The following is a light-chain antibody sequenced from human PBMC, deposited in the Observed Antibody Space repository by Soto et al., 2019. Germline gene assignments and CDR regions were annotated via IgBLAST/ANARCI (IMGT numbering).Light chain of an antibody. CDR3: SSYTSSSTVGV. CDR2: EVS. CDR1: SSDVGGYNY. V-gene: IGLV2-14*01. J-gene: IGLJ3*02. Sequence: QSALTQPASVSGSPGQSITISCTGTSSDVGGYNYVSWYQQHPGKAPKLMIYEVSNRPSGVSSRFSGSKSGNTASLTISGLQAEDEADYYCSSYTSSSTVGVFGGGTKRTV.